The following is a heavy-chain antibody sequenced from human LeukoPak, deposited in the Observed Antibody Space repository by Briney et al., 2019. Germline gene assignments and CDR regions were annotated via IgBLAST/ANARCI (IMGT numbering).Heavy chain of an antibody. CDR2: ISGSGGST. CDR3: AKDLAFGTTYYFDY. Sequence: AISGSGGSTYYADSVKGRFTISRDNSKNTLYLQMNSLRAEDTAVYYCAKDLAFGTTYYFDYWGQGTLVTVSS. D-gene: IGHD1-7*01. V-gene: IGHV3-23*01. J-gene: IGHJ4*02.